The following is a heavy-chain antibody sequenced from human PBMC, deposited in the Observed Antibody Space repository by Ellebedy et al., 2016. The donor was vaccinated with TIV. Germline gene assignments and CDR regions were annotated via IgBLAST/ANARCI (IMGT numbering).Heavy chain of an antibody. CDR2: IRSKAYGGTA. V-gene: IGHV3-49*03. CDR3: TRDRTSFFPFNFDY. J-gene: IGHJ4*02. CDR1: GFTVSNNY. D-gene: IGHD2-2*01. Sequence: PGGSLRLSCAASGFTVSNNYMSWFRQAPGMGLEWIGFIRSKAYGGTAEYAASVKDRFTVSRDDSKNIAYLQMNSLKTEDTAVYYCTRDRTSFFPFNFDYWGQGTLVTVSS.